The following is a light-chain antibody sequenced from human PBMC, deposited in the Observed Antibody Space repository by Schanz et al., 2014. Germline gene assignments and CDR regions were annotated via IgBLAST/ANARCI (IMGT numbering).Light chain of an antibody. J-gene: IGKJ4*01. CDR1: ESISTF. CDR3: QQSYSTS. V-gene: IGKV1-39*01. CDR2: AAS. Sequence: DIQMTQSPSSLSASVGDRVTITCRASESISTFLNWYQHKPGKAPKLLVYAASTLQSGVPSRFSGSGSGTDFTLTINNLQPEDFATYYCQQSYSTSFGGGTRVEIK.